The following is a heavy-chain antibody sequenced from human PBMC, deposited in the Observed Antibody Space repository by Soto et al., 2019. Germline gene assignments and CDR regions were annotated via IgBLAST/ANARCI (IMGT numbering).Heavy chain of an antibody. CDR2: INAGNGNT. D-gene: IGHD6-13*01. CDR1: GYTFTSYA. V-gene: IGHV1-3*01. Sequence: ASVKVSCKASGYTFTSYAMHWVRQAHGQRLEWMGWINAGNGNTKYSQKFQGRVTITRDTSASTAYMELSSLRSEDTAVYYCARAPSSWRNYNWFDPWGQGTLVT. CDR3: ARAPSSWRNYNWFDP. J-gene: IGHJ5*02.